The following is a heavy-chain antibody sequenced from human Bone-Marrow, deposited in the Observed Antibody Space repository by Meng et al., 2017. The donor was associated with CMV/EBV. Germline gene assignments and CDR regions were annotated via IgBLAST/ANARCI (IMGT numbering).Heavy chain of an antibody. Sequence: SETLSLTCTVSGGSIRSYYWTWIRQPPGKGLEWIGYIYYTGNSNKNPSLKSRISISVDTSKNQFSLKLSSVTAADTAVYYCARGSTYSSSPFFDYWGQGTLVTVSS. CDR3: ARGSTYSSSPFFDY. J-gene: IGHJ4*02. CDR2: IYYTGNS. D-gene: IGHD6-19*01. V-gene: IGHV4-59*01. CDR1: GGSIRSYY.